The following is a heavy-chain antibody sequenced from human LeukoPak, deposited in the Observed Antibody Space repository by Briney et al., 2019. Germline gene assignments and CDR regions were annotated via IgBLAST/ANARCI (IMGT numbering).Heavy chain of an antibody. Sequence: ASVKVSCKASGYTFTSYGISWVRQAPGQGLEWMGWISAYNGNTNYAQKLQGRVTMTTDTSTSTAYMELRSLRSDDTAVYYCARHYSVGRIAAGFDPWGQGTLVTVSS. V-gene: IGHV1-18*01. CDR2: ISAYNGNT. CDR3: ARHYSVGRIAAGFDP. D-gene: IGHD6-13*01. J-gene: IGHJ5*02. CDR1: GYTFTSYG.